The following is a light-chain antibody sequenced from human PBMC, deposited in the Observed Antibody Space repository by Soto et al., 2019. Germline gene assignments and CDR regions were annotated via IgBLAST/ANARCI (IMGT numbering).Light chain of an antibody. CDR3: QQYNSYPWT. Sequence: DIQMTQSPSTLSASVGARVTITCRASQNIDRWLAWYQQKPGKAPNLLIYGASNLESGVPSRFSGSGSGTEFTLTISSLRPDDFATYYCQQYNSYPWTFGQGTKVEIK. V-gene: IGKV1-5*03. J-gene: IGKJ1*01. CDR1: QNIDRW. CDR2: GAS.